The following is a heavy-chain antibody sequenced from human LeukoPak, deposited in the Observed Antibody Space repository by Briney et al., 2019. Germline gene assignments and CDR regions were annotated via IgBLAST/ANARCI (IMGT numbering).Heavy chain of an antibody. D-gene: IGHD6-13*01. V-gene: IGHV1-2*02. J-gene: IGHJ5*02. CDR3: ARGLIAAAGFDP. CDR2: INPNSGGT. Sequence: ASVEVSCKASGYTFTGYYMHWVRQAPGQGLEWMGWINPNSGGTNYAQKFQGRVTMTRDTSISTAYMELSRLRSDDTAVYYCARGLIAAAGFDPWGQGTLVTVSS. CDR1: GYTFTGYY.